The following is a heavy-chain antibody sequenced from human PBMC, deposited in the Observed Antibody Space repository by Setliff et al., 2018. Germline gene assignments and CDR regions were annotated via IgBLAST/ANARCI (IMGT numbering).Heavy chain of an antibody. CDR1: GFTFSSYS. V-gene: IGHV3-48*01. CDR2: ISSRSSTM. Sequence: GGSLRLSCAASGFTFSSYSMNWVRQAPGKGLEWVSYISSRSSTMYYADSVKGRFTISRDNAKNSLYLQMNSLRAEDTAVYYCATASHGYIYYWGQGTLVTVSS. J-gene: IGHJ4*02. CDR3: ATASHGYIYY.